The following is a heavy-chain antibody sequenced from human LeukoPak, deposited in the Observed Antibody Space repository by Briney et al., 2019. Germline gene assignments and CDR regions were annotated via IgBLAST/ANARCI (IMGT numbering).Heavy chain of an antibody. V-gene: IGHV3-30*04. CDR3: ARVRGGNYYYMDV. D-gene: IGHD2-15*01. CDR2: ISYDGSNK. CDR1: GFTFSSYA. J-gene: IGHJ6*03. Sequence: GGSLRLSCAASGFTFSSYAVHWVRQAPGKGLEWVAVISYDGSNKYYADSVKGRFTISRDNSKNTLYLQMNSLRAEDTAVYYCARVRGGNYYYMDVWGEGTTVTISS.